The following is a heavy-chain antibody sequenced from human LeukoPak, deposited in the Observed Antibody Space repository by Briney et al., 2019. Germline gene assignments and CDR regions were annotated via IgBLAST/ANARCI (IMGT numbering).Heavy chain of an antibody. CDR1: GGSISSYY. CDR2: INHSGST. V-gene: IGHV4-34*01. J-gene: IGHJ4*02. D-gene: IGHD3-3*01. CDR3: ATGVHYDFWSGYSAFDY. Sequence: PSETLSLTCTVSGGSISSYYWSWIRQPPGKGLEWIGEINHSGSTNYNPSLKSRVTISVDTSKNQFSLKLSSVTAADTAVYYCATGVHYDFWSGYSAFDYWGQGTLVTVSS.